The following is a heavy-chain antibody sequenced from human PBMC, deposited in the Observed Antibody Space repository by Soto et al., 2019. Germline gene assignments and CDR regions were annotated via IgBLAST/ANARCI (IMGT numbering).Heavy chain of an antibody. Sequence: EVQLLESGGGLVQPGGSLRLSCAASGFTFNNYAMTWVRQAPGKGPEWVSAISGGGDTTSYADSVKGRFTVSRDGSKNTLYLQMSSLRAEDTALYYCAKGRGGSGSLTPRVDFWGQGNLVTVSS. V-gene: IGHV3-23*01. CDR2: ISGGGDTT. CDR3: AKGRGGSGSLTPRVDF. D-gene: IGHD3-10*01. J-gene: IGHJ4*02. CDR1: GFTFNNYA.